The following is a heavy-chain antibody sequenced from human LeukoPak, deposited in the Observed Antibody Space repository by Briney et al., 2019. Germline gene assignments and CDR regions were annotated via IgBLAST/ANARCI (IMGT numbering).Heavy chain of an antibody. CDR1: GFTFSSYA. CDR3: AKGSGSNHFDY. D-gene: IGHD3-3*01. Sequence: GGSLRLSCAASGFTFSSYAMSWVRQAPGRGLEWVSVISANAYYTNYADSVKGRFTISRDNSKNTLYLQMNSLRAEDTAVYYCAKGSGSNHFDYWGQGTLVTVSS. J-gene: IGHJ4*02. V-gene: IGHV3-23*01. CDR2: ISANAYYT.